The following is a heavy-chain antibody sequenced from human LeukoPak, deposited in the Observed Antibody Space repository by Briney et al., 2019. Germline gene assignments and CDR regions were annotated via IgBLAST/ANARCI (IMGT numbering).Heavy chain of an antibody. Sequence: GGSLRLSCAASGFTFGDYPMHWIRQTPGQGLEWVSLISPDGGRSFQADSVRGRFTISRDNSKNSLYLQMYSLRSEDTALYYCAKDMGGSGRNWASNWFDPWGQGTLVTVSS. D-gene: IGHD1-26*01. V-gene: IGHV3-43*02. CDR3: AKDMGGSGRNWASNWFDP. J-gene: IGHJ5*02. CDR1: GFTFGDYP. CDR2: ISPDGGRS.